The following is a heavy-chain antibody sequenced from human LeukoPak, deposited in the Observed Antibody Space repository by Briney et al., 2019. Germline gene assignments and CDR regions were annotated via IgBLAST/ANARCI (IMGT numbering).Heavy chain of an antibody. J-gene: IGHJ4*02. V-gene: IGHV4-39*01. D-gene: IGHD5-18*01. Sequence: ASETLSLTCTVSGDSINTKSYYWGWIRQPPGKGLEWIGSIYYSGNTYYNPSLKSRVTLSIDTSKNQFSLRLSSVTAADTAEYYCARHSYGTFDYWGQGTLVTVSS. CDR2: IYYSGNT. CDR1: GDSINTKSYY. CDR3: ARHSYGTFDY.